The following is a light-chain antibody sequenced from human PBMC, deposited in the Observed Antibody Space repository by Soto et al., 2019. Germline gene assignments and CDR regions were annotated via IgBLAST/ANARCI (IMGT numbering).Light chain of an antibody. CDR1: SSDVGAYNY. J-gene: IGLJ1*01. Sequence: QSALTQPASVSGSPGQSITISCTGTSSDVGAYNYVSWYQQHPGKAPKLMIYDVSNRPSGVSNRFSGSKSANTASLTISGLQAEDEADYYCSSYATSNTYVFGTGTKVTVL. CDR2: DVS. CDR3: SSYATSNTYV. V-gene: IGLV2-14*03.